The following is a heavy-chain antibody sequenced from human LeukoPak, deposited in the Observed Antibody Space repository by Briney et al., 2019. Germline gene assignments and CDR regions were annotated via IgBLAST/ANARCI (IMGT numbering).Heavy chain of an antibody. CDR3: ARETRDGYNKVDY. CDR1: GGSISSGSYY. J-gene: IGHJ4*02. Sequence: SQTLSLTCTVSGGSISSGSYYWSWIRRPAGKGLEWIGRIYTSGSTNYNPSLKSRVTISVDTSKNQFSLKLSSVTAADTAVYYCARETRDGYNKVDYWGQGTLVTVSS. D-gene: IGHD5-24*01. CDR2: IYTSGST. V-gene: IGHV4-61*02.